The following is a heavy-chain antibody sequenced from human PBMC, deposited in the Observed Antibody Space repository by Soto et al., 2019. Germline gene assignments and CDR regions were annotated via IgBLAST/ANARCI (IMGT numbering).Heavy chain of an antibody. V-gene: IGHV1-8*01. D-gene: IGHD4-4*01. CDR2: MNPNSGNT. J-gene: IGHJ6*02. CDR1: GYTFTSYD. Sequence: QVQLVQSGAEVKKPGASVKVSCKASGYTFTSYDINWVRQATGQGLEWMGWMNPNSGNTGYAQKFQGRVTMTRNTSISTAYMELSSLRSEDTAVYYCARDQSTVKFRGMDVWGQGTTVTVSS. CDR3: ARDQSTVKFRGMDV.